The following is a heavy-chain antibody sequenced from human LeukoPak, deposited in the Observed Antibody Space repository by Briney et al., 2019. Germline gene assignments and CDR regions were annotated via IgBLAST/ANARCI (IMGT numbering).Heavy chain of an antibody. CDR2: IWYDGSNK. Sequence: PGRSLRLSCAASGFTFSSYGMHWVRQAPGKGLEWVAVIWYDGSNKYYADSVKGRFTISRDNSKNTLYMQMNSLRVEDTAVFYCAKDRVGTTKATSFDSWGQGTLVTVSS. V-gene: IGHV3-33*06. J-gene: IGHJ4*02. CDR1: GFTFSSYG. D-gene: IGHD1-26*01. CDR3: AKDRVGTTKATSFDS.